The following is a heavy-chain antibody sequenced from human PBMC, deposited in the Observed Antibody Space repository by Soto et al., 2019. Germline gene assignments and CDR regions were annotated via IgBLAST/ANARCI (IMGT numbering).Heavy chain of an antibody. D-gene: IGHD1-1*01. V-gene: IGHV1-46*01. J-gene: IGHJ4*02. CDR1: GYTFTSYY. CDR2: INPSGGST. CDR3: ARDFYENWNDVPGPKTDDDY. Sequence: ASVKVSCKASGYTFTSYYMHWVRQAPGQGLEWMGIINPSGGSTSYAQKFQGRVTMTRDTSTSTVYMELSSLRSEDTAVYYCARDFYENWNDVPGPKTDDDYWGQGTLVTVSS.